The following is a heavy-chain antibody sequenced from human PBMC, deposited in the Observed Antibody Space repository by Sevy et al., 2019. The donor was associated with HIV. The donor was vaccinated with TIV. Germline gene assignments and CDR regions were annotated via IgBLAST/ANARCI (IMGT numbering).Heavy chain of an antibody. D-gene: IGHD5-18*01. V-gene: IGHV3-23*01. Sequence: GESLKISCAASGFTFSISAMTWVRQAPGKGLEWVSVISGSGSSAYYADSVKGRFTISRDNSKNTLSLQMNSLRAEDTAVYYCAKGGRSYGDSYFDHWGQGTLVTVSS. J-gene: IGHJ4*02. CDR3: AKGGRSYGDSYFDH. CDR2: ISGSGSSA. CDR1: GFTFSISA.